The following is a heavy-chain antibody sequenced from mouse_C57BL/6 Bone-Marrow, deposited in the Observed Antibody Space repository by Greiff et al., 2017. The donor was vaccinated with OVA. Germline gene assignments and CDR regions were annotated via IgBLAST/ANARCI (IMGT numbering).Heavy chain of an antibody. D-gene: IGHD1-1*01. V-gene: IGHV5-17*01. CDR3: ARTYGSSYDY. Sequence: DVQLVESGGGLVKPGGSLKLSCAASGFTFSDYGMHWVRQAPEKGLEWVAYISSGSSTIYYADTVKGRFTISRDNATYTQFLQMTSLRSEDTAMYYCARTYGSSYDYWGQGTTLTVSS. J-gene: IGHJ2*01. CDR2: ISSGSSTI. CDR1: GFTFSDYG.